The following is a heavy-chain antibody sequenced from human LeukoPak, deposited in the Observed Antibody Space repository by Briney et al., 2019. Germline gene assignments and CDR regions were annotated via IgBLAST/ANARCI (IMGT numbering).Heavy chain of an antibody. J-gene: IGHJ1*01. D-gene: IGHD3-3*01. CDR1: GRSTSSFY. Sequence: SETLSLTCTVSGRSTSSFYWSWIRQPAAQGLEWIGRIYTNGKNKYNPSLKSRVSMSVDTCKKQISLKLTSVTAADTAVYYCTRDLEYWGEGTLVTVSS. V-gene: IGHV4-4*07. CDR3: TRDLEY. CDR2: IYTNGKN.